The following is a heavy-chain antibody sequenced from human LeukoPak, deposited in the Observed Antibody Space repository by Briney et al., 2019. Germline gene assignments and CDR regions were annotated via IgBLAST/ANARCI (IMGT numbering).Heavy chain of an antibody. CDR3: ARGSLEWLLPNWFDP. J-gene: IGHJ5*02. V-gene: IGHV1-2*02. Sequence: ASVKVSCKASGYTFTGYYMHWVRQAPGQGLEWMGWINPNSGGTNYAQKFQGRVTMTRDTSISTAYMELRSLRSDDTAVYYCARGSLEWLLPNWFDPWGQGTLVTVSS. CDR1: GYTFTGYY. CDR2: INPNSGGT. D-gene: IGHD3-3*01.